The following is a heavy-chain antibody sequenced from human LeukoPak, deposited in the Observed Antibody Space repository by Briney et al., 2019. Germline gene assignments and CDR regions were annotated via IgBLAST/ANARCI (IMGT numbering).Heavy chain of an antibody. CDR3: AKDYYDSSGYHDGGY. CDR1: GFTFSSYA. J-gene: IGHJ4*02. CDR2: ITGSGGNT. D-gene: IGHD3-22*01. V-gene: IGHV3-23*01. Sequence: QPGGSLRLSCAASGFTFSSYAMSWVRQAPGKGLEWVSTITGSGGNTYYAESVKGRFTISRGNSKNTLYLQMNSLRAEDTAVYYCAKDYYDSSGYHDGGYWGQGTLVTVSS.